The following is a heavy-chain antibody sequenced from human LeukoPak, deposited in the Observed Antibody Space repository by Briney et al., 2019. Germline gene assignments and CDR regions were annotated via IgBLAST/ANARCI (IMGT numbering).Heavy chain of an antibody. J-gene: IGHJ6*04. V-gene: IGHV3-23*01. D-gene: IGHD3-10*02. CDR2: ISGDDGST. Sequence: GGSLRLSCAASGFTFSSYAMSWVRQAPGKGLEWVSAISGDDGSTYYADSVKGRFTISRDNAKNSLYLQMNSLRAEDTAVYYCAELGITMIGGVWGKGTTVTISS. CDR1: GFTFSSYA. CDR3: AELGITMIGGV.